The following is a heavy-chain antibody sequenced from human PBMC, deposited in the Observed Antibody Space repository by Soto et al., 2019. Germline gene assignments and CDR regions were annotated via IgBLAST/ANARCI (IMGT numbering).Heavy chain of an antibody. CDR2: IYYSGST. J-gene: IGHJ6*02. CDR1: GGSISSGGYY. Sequence: TSETLSLTCTVSGGSISSGGYYWSWIRQHPGKGLEWIGYIYYSGSTYYNPSLKSRVTISVDTSKNQFSLKLSSVTAADTAVYYCARDRGVLWFGESQDYYGMDVWGQGTTVTVSS. V-gene: IGHV4-31*03. CDR3: ARDRGVLWFGESQDYYGMDV. D-gene: IGHD3-10*01.